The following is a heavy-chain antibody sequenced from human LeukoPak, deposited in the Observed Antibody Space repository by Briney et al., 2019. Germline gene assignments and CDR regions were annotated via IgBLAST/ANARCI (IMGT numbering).Heavy chain of an antibody. J-gene: IGHJ5*02. CDR3: ARECSSSSRWFDP. CDR1: GGSFSGYY. D-gene: IGHD6-6*01. V-gene: IGHV4-34*01. CDR2: INHNGST. Sequence: SETLSLTCAVYGGSFSGYYWSWIRQPPGKGLEWIGEINHNGSTNYNPSLKSRVTISVDTSKNQFSLKLSSVTAADTAVYYCARECSSSSRWFDPWGQGTLVTVSS.